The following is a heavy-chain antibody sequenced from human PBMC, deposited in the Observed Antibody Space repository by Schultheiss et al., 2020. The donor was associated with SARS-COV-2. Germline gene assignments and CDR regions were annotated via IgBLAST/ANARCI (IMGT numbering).Heavy chain of an antibody. CDR3: ARDQGITIFGDGMDV. D-gene: IGHD3-3*01. CDR1: GGSISSGGYY. V-gene: IGHV4-61*08. CDR2: IYYSGST. Sequence: SETLSLTCTVSGGSISSGGYYWSWIRQPPGKGLEWIGYIYYSGSTNYNPSLKSRVTISVDTSKNQFSLKLSSVTAADTAVYYCARDQGITIFGDGMDVWGQGTTVTVSS. J-gene: IGHJ6*02.